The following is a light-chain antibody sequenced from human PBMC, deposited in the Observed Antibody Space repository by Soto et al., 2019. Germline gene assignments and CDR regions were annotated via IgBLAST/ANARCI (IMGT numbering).Light chain of an antibody. J-gene: IGKJ1*01. V-gene: IGKV3-15*01. Sequence: EIVMTHSPATLSVSPCERATLSFRASQSVSSDLAWYQHKPGQAPRLLIYGASTRATGIPARFSGRGSGTEFTLTISSLQSVDFAVYYCQQYDNWPQTFGQGTKVDIK. CDR1: QSVSSD. CDR2: GAS. CDR3: QQYDNWPQT.